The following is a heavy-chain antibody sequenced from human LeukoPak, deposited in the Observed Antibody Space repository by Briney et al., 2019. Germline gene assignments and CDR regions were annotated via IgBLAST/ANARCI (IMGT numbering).Heavy chain of an antibody. CDR3: ARHRAVGATAILGAFDI. D-gene: IGHD5-24*01. CDR1: GGSISSGDYY. Sequence: PSETLSLTCTVSGGSISSGDYYWSWIRQPPGKGLEWIGYIYYTETTNYNPSLKSRVTISVDTSKKQFSLKVTSVTTADTAVYYCARHRAVGATAILGAFDIWGQGTMVTVSS. V-gene: IGHV4-61*08. CDR2: IYYTETT. J-gene: IGHJ3*02.